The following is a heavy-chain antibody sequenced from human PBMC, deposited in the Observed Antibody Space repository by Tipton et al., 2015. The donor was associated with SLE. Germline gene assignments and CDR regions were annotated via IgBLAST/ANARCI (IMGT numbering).Heavy chain of an antibody. CDR2: INHSRST. V-gene: IGHV4-34*01. Sequence: TLSLTCAVSGASFSDYFWTWIRQSPGKGLEWIGEINHSRSTYYNPSLKSRVTISIDTSKNQFSLKLTSVTAADTAVYYCARGVLQPLNYWGQGTLVTVSS. CDR3: ARGVLQPLNY. J-gene: IGHJ4*02. CDR1: GASFSDYF. D-gene: IGHD2/OR15-2a*01.